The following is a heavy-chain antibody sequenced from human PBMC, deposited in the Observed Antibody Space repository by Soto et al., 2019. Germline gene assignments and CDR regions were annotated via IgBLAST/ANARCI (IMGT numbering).Heavy chain of an antibody. CDR2: FYNSDTT. CDR1: GGSASNYY. CDR3: ARATILTGYYASLNFDY. V-gene: IGHV4-59*02. Sequence: SQTLPLTCTGSGGSASNYYWGWIRQPPGKGLEWIGYFYNSDTTNYNPSLKSRVTISADTSKSQFSLKLSSVTAADTAVYYCARATILTGYYASLNFDYWSQGTLVTVS. J-gene: IGHJ4*02. D-gene: IGHD3-9*01.